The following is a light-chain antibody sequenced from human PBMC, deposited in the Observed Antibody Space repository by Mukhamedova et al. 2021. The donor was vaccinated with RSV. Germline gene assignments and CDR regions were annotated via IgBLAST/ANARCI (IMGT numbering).Light chain of an antibody. CDR1: QSVSSSY. CDR2: GAS. J-gene: IGKJ1*01. V-gene: IGKV3-20*01. CDR3: QQYGSSPWT. Sequence: ASQSVSSSYLAWHQQKPGQAPRLLIYGASSRATGIPDRFGGSGSGTDFNFTISRLEPEDFAVYYCQQYGSSPWTFGQGTKVEIK.